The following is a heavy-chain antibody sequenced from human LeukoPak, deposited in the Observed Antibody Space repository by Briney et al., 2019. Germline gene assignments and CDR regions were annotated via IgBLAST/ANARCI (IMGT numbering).Heavy chain of an antibody. Sequence: GGSLRLSCAGSGFTFSSYAMSWVRQAPGKGLEWVSTISGSGGAGTYYADSVKGRFTVSRDNSRNTLYLPMNSLRAEDTAVYYCVKNHGVSPFYGMGVWGQGTTGT. CDR1: GFTFSSYA. CDR2: ISGSGGAGT. J-gene: IGHJ6*02. V-gene: IGHV3-23*01. D-gene: IGHD2-8*01. CDR3: VKNHGVSPFYGMGV.